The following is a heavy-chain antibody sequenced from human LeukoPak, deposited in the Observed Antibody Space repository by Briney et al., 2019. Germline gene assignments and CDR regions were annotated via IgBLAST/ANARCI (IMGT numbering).Heavy chain of an antibody. CDR3: ARESRASRFDP. D-gene: IGHD2-21*01. J-gene: IGHJ5*02. CDR2: IYTGGTT. Sequence: SETLSLTCSVSGGSISSANYYLSWIRQPAGKGLEWIGRIYTGGTTNYNPSLKTRVTISIDTSKNQFSLTLNSVTAADTAIYYCARESRASRFDPWGQGILVTVSP. V-gene: IGHV4-61*02. CDR1: GGSISSANYY.